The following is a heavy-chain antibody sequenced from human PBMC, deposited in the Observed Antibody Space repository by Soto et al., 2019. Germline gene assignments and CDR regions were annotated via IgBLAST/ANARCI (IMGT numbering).Heavy chain of an antibody. J-gene: IGHJ5*02. D-gene: IGHD1-7*01. CDR3: ARDRGPAAGTSAMGNWFDP. CDR2: ISGSGGST. Sequence: VGSLRLSCAASGFTFSSYAMSWVRQAPGKGLEWVSAISGSGGSTYYADSVKGRFTISRDNSKNTLYLQMNSLRAEDTAVYYCARDRGPAAGTSAMGNWFDPWGQGTLVTVSS. CDR1: GFTFSSYA. V-gene: IGHV3-23*01.